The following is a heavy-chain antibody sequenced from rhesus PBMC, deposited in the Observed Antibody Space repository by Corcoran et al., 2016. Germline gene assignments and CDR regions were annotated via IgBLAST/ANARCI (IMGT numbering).Heavy chain of an antibody. J-gene: IGHJ4*01. CDR1: GYSISSGYG. CDR3: AREGRIYSLFDY. Sequence: QVQLQESGPGLVKPSETLSLTCAVSGYSISSGYGWGWIRQPPGKGLEWIGQIYGGSDNTYFNPSLKSRVTVSKDTSKNQFSLKLSSVTAADTAVYYCAREGRIYSLFDYWGQGVLVTVSS. D-gene: IGHD2-27*01. V-gene: IGHV4-127*01. CDR2: IYGGSDNT.